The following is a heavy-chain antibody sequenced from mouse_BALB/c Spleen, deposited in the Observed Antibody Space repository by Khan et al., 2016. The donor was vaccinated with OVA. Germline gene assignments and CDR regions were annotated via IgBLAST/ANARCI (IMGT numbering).Heavy chain of an antibody. Sequence: QVQLQQSGAELAKPGASVKMSCKASGYTFTSYWMHWVKQRPGQGLEWIGYINPSTGYTEYNQKFKDKATLTADKSSSTAYMQLSSLTSEDSAVXYCASSYYYGSSYYAMDYWGQGTSVTVSS. V-gene: IGHV1-7*01. CDR3: ASSYYYGSSYYAMDY. J-gene: IGHJ4*01. CDR2: INPSTGYT. D-gene: IGHD1-1*01. CDR1: GYTFTSYW.